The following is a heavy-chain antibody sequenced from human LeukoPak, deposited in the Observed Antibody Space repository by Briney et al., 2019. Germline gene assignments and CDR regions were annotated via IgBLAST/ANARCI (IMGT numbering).Heavy chain of an antibody. Sequence: GGSLRLSCVASGFDFSSYGLSWVRQSPGKGLEWVSTFSGTSGLTYYADPVKGRFTISRDNSKNALYLQMNSLRDEDTAVYYCAKGDSYYDLLTCFDFWGPGTLVTVSS. J-gene: IGHJ4*02. CDR2: FSGTSGLT. D-gene: IGHD3-9*01. V-gene: IGHV3-23*01. CDR3: AKGDSYYDLLTCFDF. CDR1: GFDFSSYG.